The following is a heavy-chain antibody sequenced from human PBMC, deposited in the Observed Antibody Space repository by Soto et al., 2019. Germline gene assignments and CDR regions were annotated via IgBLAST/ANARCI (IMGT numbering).Heavy chain of an antibody. J-gene: IGHJ3*02. CDR3: ARSLATIFGVVPFAFDI. V-gene: IGHV1-46*03. CDR1: GYTFTSYY. CDR2: INPSGGST. Sequence: ASVKVSCKASGYTFTSYYMHWVRQAPGQGLEWMGIINPSGGSTSYAQKFQGRVTMTRDTSTSTVYMELSSLRSEDTAVYYCARSLATIFGVVPFAFDIWGQGTMVTVSS. D-gene: IGHD3-3*01.